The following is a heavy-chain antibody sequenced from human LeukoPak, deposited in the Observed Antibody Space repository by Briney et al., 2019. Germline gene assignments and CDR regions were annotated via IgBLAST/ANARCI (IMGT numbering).Heavy chain of an antibody. V-gene: IGHV3-7*05. CDR1: GFTFSSYW. CDR3: VRFQRSVPAREDY. J-gene: IGHJ4*02. CDR2: IKQDGSDT. Sequence: QPGRSLRLSCAASGFTFSSYWMSWVRQAPGKGLEWVANIKQDGSDTNYVASLKGRFTISRDNAENSLYLQMNSLRAEDSAVYYCVRFQRSVPAREDYWGQGTLVTVSS. D-gene: IGHD6-6*01.